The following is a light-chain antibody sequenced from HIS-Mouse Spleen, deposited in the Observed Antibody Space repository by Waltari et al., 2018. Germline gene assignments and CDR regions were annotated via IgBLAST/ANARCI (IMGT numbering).Light chain of an antibody. CDR3: QQYNNWPRLT. J-gene: IGKJ4*01. CDR2: GAS. Sequence: EVVMTQSPATLSFSPGERATFSCRASQGVSSNLAWYQQKPGQAPRLLIYGASTRATGIPARFSGSGSGTEFTLTISSMQSEDFAVYYCQQYNNWPRLTFGGGTKVEIK. CDR1: QGVSSN. V-gene: IGKV3-15*01.